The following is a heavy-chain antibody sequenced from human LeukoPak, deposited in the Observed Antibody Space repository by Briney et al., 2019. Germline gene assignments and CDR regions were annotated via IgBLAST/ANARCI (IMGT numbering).Heavy chain of an antibody. V-gene: IGHV3-74*01. CDR1: GFTFSSYW. Sequence: GGSLRLSCAASGFTFSSYWMHWVRQAPGKGLVWVSRINSDGSSTSYADSVKGRFTISRDNAKNTLYLQMNSLSAEDTAVYYCASLVVVPAAMVSYYYMDVWGKGTTVTVSS. CDR3: ASLVVVPAAMVSYYYMDV. CDR2: INSDGSST. J-gene: IGHJ6*03. D-gene: IGHD2-2*01.